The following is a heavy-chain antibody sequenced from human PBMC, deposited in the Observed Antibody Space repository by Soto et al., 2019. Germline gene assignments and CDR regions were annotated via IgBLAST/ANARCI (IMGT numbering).Heavy chain of an antibody. V-gene: IGHV1-46*03. CDR1: GYTFTGYY. CDR2: INPSGGST. D-gene: IGHD2-2*01. J-gene: IGHJ3*02. Sequence: ASVKVSCKASGYTFTGYYMHWVRQAPGQGLEWMGIINPSGGSTSYAQKFQGRVTMTRDTSTSTVYMELSSLRSEDTAVYYCAKTDIVVVPAAPGYAFDIWGQGTIVTVSS. CDR3: AKTDIVVVPAAPGYAFDI.